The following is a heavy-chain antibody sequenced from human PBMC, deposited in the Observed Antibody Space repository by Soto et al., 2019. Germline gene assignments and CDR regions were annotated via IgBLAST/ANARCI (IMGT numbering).Heavy chain of an antibody. Sequence: WVRQPPGKGLEWIGYIYYSGSTNYNPSLKSRVTISVDTSKNQFSLKLSSVTAVDTATYYCAKSGSSGWYGWFDPWGQGTLVTVSS. V-gene: IGHV4-59*01. J-gene: IGHJ5*02. D-gene: IGHD6-19*01. CDR3: AKSGSSGWYGWFDP. CDR2: IYYSGST.